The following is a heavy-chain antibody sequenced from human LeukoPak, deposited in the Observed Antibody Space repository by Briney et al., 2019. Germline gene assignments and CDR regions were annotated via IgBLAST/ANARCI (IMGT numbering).Heavy chain of an antibody. CDR3: ACCSSRGY. D-gene: IGHD6-13*01. CDR1: GFTFSGSA. J-gene: IGHJ4*02. CDR2: IRSKANSYAT. Sequence: GGSLKLSCAASGFTFSGSAMHWVRQASGKGLEWVGRIRSKANSYATAYAALVKGRFTISRDDSKNTAYLQMNSLKTEDTAVYYCACCSSRGYWGQGTLVTVSS. V-gene: IGHV3-73*01.